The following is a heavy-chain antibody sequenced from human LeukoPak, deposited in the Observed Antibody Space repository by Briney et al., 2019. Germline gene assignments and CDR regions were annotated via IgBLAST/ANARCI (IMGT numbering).Heavy chain of an antibody. Sequence: GASVKVSCKAPGYTFTGYYMHWVRQAPGQGLEWMGWINPNSGGTNYAQKFQGRVTMTRDTSISTAYMELSRLRSDDTAVYYCASIYIAVAREYDAFDIWGQGTMVTVSS. D-gene: IGHD6-19*01. J-gene: IGHJ3*02. CDR1: GYTFTGYY. CDR3: ASIYIAVAREYDAFDI. V-gene: IGHV1-2*02. CDR2: INPNSGGT.